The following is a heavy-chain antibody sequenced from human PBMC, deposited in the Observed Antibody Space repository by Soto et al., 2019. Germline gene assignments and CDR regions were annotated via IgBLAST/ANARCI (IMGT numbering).Heavy chain of an antibody. Sequence: PSETLSLTCAVYGGSFSGYYWSWIRQPPGKGLEWIGEINHSGSTNYNPSLKSRVTISVDTSKNQFSLKLSSVTAADTAVYYCARGWSGRYFDYWGQGTLVTVSS. D-gene: IGHD3-3*01. V-gene: IGHV4-34*01. CDR1: GGSFSGYY. J-gene: IGHJ4*02. CDR2: INHSGST. CDR3: ARGWSGRYFDY.